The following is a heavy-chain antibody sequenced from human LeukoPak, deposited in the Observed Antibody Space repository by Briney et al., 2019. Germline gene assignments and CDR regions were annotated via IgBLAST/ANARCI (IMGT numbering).Heavy chain of an antibody. Sequence: SGPALVKPTQTLTLTCTFSGFSLSTSGVGVGWIRQPPGKALEWLALIYWNDDKRYSPSLKSSLTITKATSKNQVVLTLTNMDLVDTATYYCARRFRDPGQNYLDYWGQGTLVTVSS. V-gene: IGHV2-5*01. CDR3: ARRFRDPGQNYLDY. D-gene: IGHD5-24*01. CDR1: GFSLSTSGVG. J-gene: IGHJ4*02. CDR2: IYWNDDK.